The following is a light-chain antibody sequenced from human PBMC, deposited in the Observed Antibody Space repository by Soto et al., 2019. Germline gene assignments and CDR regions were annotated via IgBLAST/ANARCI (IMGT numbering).Light chain of an antibody. CDR2: KAS. Sequence: MTCPASPMSGYAVAQVLINCRASQTISSWLAWYQQKPGKAPKLLIYKASTLKSGVPSRFSGSGSGTEFTLTISSLQPDDFAPYYCPHYNSHPEAFGEGGKLDI. CDR3: PHYNSHPEA. J-gene: IGKJ1*01. V-gene: IGKV1-5*03. CDR1: QTISSW.